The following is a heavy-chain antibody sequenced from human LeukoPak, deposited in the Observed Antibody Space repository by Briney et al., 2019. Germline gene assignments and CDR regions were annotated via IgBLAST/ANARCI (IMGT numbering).Heavy chain of an antibody. CDR1: GFTVSSNY. J-gene: IGHJ4*02. Sequence: GGSLRLSCAASGFTVSSNYMSWVRQAPGKGLEWVSVIYSGGSTYYADPVKGRFTISRDNSKNTLYLQMNSLRAEDTAVYYCARSITMIVVVKNWGQGTLVTVSS. V-gene: IGHV3-66*01. CDR2: IYSGGST. D-gene: IGHD3-22*01. CDR3: ARSITMIVVVKN.